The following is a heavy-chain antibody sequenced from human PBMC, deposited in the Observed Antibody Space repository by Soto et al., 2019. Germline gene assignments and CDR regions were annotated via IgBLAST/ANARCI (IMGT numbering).Heavy chain of an antibody. CDR3: ASWLKEAGIRGNYYYGMDV. J-gene: IGHJ6*02. CDR1: GGTFTNYA. D-gene: IGHD1-1*01. V-gene: IGHV1-69*13. Sequence: VQLVQSGAEVKKPGSSVKVSCKASGGTFTNYAFSWVRQAPGQGLEWLGGIIPIFGTADYAQKFQGRVTITADESTSTAHMELSSLRSDDTAVYYCASWLKEAGIRGNYYYGMDVWGQGTTVTVSS. CDR2: IIPIFGTA.